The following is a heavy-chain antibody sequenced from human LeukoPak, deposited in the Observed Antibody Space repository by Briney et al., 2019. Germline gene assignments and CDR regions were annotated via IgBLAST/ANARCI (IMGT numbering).Heavy chain of an antibody. J-gene: IGHJ6*03. CDR3: ATAVDTAMVTTYYYYMDV. CDR1: GGTFSSYA. D-gene: IGHD5-18*01. V-gene: IGHV1-69*05. Sequence: SVKVSCKASGGTFSSYAISWVRQAPGQGLEWMGGIIPIFGTANYAQKFQGRVTITTDESTSTAYMELSSLRSEDTAVYYCATAVDTAMVTTYYYYMDVWGKGTTVTVSS. CDR2: IIPIFGTA.